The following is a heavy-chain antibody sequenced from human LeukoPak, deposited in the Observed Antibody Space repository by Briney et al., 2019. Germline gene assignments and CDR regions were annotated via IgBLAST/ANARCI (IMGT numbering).Heavy chain of an antibody. D-gene: IGHD6-6*01. CDR3: ARPIRKYSSLKGWAFDI. CDR2: IYTSGST. Sequence: PSETLSLTCAVSGGSISSYYWSWIRQPAGKGLEWIGRIYTSGSTNYNPSLKSRVTISVDTSKNQFSLKLSSVTAADTAVYYCARPIRKYSSLKGWAFDIWGQGTMVTVSS. V-gene: IGHV4-4*07. J-gene: IGHJ3*02. CDR1: GGSISSYY.